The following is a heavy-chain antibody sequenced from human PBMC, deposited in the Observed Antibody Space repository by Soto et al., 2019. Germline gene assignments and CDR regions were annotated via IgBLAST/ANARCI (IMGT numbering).Heavy chain of an antibody. Sequence: SETLSLTWTVSGGSISSYYWSWIRQPPGKGLEWIGYIYYSGSTNYNPSLKSRVTISVDTSKNQFSLKLSSVTAADTAVYYCARRRGGGVIDPWGQGTLVTVS. CDR2: IYYSGST. J-gene: IGHJ5*02. CDR1: GGSISSYY. CDR3: ARRRGGGVIDP. D-gene: IGHD3-16*01. V-gene: IGHV4-59*08.